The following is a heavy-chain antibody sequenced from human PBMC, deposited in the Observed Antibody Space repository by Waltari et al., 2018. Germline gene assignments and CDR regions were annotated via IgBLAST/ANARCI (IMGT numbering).Heavy chain of an antibody. CDR3: ARDAYYSDSSGYHFDY. V-gene: IGHV3-48*04. CDR1: GFPFSTYS. D-gene: IGHD3-22*01. CDR2: IGGSSSTI. J-gene: IGHJ4*02. Sequence: EVQLVESGGGLVQPGQSLRLSCAASGFPFSTYSMNWVRQAPGKGLEWVSYIGGSSSTIYSAGSVKGRFTISRDNAKNSRFLQMNSLRAEDTAVYYCARDAYYSDSSGYHFDYWGQGTLVTVSS.